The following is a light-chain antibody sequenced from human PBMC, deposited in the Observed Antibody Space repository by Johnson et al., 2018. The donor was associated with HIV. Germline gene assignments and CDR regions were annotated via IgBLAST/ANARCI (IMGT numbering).Light chain of an antibody. V-gene: IGLV1-51*01. CDR1: SSNIGNNY. Sequence: QPVLTQPPSVSAAPGQTVTISCSGSSSNIGNNYVSWYQQLPGTAPKLLIYDNNKRPSGIADRFSGSKSGTSATLAITGLQTGDEADYYCGTWDSSLSACWVFGTGTKVTIL. CDR2: DNN. J-gene: IGLJ1*01. CDR3: GTWDSSLSACWV.